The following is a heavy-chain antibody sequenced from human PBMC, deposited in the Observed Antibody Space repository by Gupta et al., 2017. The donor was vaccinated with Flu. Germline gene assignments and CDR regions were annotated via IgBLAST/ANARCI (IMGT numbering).Heavy chain of an antibody. D-gene: IGHD3-22*01. V-gene: IGHV3-7*01. J-gene: IGHJ5*02. CDR2: INQDGSEK. CDR1: GFTFSSSW. CDR3: GRPYVFQDSGYRPMES. Sequence: VPLVESGGRLGKPGGSLRLSCAASGFTFSSSWMDWVRQAPGKGLEWVANINQDGSEKNYVDSVKGRFTISRDNAENSLYLEMNSLRAEDTALYYCGRPYVFQDSGYRPMESWGQGTLVTVSS.